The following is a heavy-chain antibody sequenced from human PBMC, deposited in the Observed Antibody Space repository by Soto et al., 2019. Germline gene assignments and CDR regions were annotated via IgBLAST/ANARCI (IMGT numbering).Heavy chain of an antibody. CDR2: ISSSSSTI. CDR1: GFTFSSYS. V-gene: IGHV3-48*01. Sequence: GGSLRLSCAASGFTFSSYSMNWVRQAPGKGLEWVSYISSSSSTIYYADSVKGRFTISRDNAKNSLYLQMDSLRAEDTDVYYCAKLDVTYYYDSSGPHPYYYYGMDVWGQGTTVTVS. D-gene: IGHD3-22*01. CDR3: AKLDVTYYYDSSGPHPYYYYGMDV. J-gene: IGHJ6*02.